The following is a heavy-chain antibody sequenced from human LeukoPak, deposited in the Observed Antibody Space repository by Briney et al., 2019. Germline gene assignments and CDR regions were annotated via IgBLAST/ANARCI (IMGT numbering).Heavy chain of an antibody. V-gene: IGHV3-48*02. Sequence: PGGSLRLSCAASGFSFSTYTMNWVRQAPGKGLEWVSYIRSSSSRIWYADSVKGRFTISRDNAKNSLYLQMNSLRDEDTAVYYCARGVAYCGGECYRACDIWGQGTMVSVSS. J-gene: IGHJ3*02. D-gene: IGHD2-21*01. CDR3: ARGVAYCGGECYRACDI. CDR2: IRSSSSRI. CDR1: GFSFSTYT.